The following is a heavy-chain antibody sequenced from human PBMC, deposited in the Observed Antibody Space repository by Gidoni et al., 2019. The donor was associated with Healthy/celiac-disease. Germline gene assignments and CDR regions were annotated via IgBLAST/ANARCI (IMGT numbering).Heavy chain of an antibody. CDR3: ARGLAVAEGLSSLLVGMDV. CDR2: INHSGST. D-gene: IGHD6-19*01. Sequence: QVQLQQWGAGLLKPSETLSLTCAVYGGSFSGYYWSWIRQPPGKGLELIGEINHSGSTNYNPSLKSRVTISVDTSKNQFSLKLSSVTAADTAVYYCARGLAVAEGLSSLLVGMDVWGQGTTVTVSS. J-gene: IGHJ6*02. CDR1: GGSFSGYY. V-gene: IGHV4-34*01.